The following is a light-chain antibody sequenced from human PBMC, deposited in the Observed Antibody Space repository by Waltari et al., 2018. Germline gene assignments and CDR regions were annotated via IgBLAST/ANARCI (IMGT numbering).Light chain of an antibody. CDR3: QQYGSSVMYT. J-gene: IGKJ2*01. Sequence: EVVLTQSPGTLSLSPGERATLSCRASQRLSKNYLAWYHQKPGQAPRLRIYGASNRAAGIPDRFSCSGSGTDFTLTISRLEPEDFAVYYCQQYGSSVMYTFGQGTKLEIK. CDR1: QRLSKNY. V-gene: IGKV3-20*01. CDR2: GAS.